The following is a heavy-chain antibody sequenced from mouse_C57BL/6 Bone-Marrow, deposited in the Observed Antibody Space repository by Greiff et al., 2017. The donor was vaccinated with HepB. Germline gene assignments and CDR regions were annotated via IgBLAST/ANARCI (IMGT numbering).Heavy chain of an antibody. CDR3: ARRLITTNYAMDY. J-gene: IGHJ4*01. CDR1: GYTFTSYT. Sequence: VMLVESGAELARPGASVKMSCKASGYTFTSYTMHWVKQRPGQGLEWIGYINPSSGYTKYNQKFKDKATLTADKSSSTAYMQLSSLTSEDSAVYYCARRLITTNYAMDYWGQGTSVTVSS. D-gene: IGHD1-1*01. V-gene: IGHV1-4*01. CDR2: INPSSGYT.